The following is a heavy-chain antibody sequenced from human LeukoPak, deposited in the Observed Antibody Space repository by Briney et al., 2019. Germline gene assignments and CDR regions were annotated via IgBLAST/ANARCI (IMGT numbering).Heavy chain of an antibody. CDR3: ARGAWWLLPKPPMTAFDI. V-gene: IGHV4-59*02. CDR2: IYYSGST. D-gene: IGHD3-22*01. CDR1: GGSVSSYY. J-gene: IGHJ3*02. Sequence: SETLSLTCTVSGGSVSSYYWSWIRQAPGKGLEWIAYIYYSGSTNYNPSLKSRVTISADTSQNQFSLKLSSVTAADTAVYYCARGAWWLLPKPPMTAFDIWGQGTMVTVSS.